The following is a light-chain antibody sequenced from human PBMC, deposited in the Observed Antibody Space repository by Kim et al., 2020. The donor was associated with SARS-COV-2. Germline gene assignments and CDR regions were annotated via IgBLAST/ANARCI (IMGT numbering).Light chain of an antibody. Sequence: WAPGESTTLSCRASQSVSSSYLAWYQQTPGPAPRLLIYGASIRTTGIPDRFSGSGSGTDFTLTISTLEPEDFAVYYCQQYGGSPYTFGQGTKLEI. J-gene: IGKJ2*01. V-gene: IGKV3-20*01. CDR1: QSVSSSY. CDR2: GAS. CDR3: QQYGGSPYT.